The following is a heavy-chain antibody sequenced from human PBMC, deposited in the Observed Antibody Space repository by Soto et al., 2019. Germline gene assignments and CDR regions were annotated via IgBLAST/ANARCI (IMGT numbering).Heavy chain of an antibody. CDR2: IVVGSGNT. CDR3: AAEVPNSGGSLIFDY. J-gene: IGHJ4*02. D-gene: IGHD6-19*01. CDR1: GFTFTSSA. V-gene: IGHV1-58*01. Sequence: GASVKVSCKASGFTFTSSAVQWVRQARGQRLEWIGWIVVGSGNTNYAQKFQERVTITKDMSTSTAYMELSSLRSEDTALYYCAAEVPNSGGSLIFDYWGQGTLVTVS.